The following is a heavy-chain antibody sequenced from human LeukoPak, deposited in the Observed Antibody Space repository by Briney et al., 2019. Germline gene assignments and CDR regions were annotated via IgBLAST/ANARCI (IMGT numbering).Heavy chain of an antibody. Sequence: SETLSLTCTVSGYSISSGYYWGWIRQPPGKGLEWIGSIYHSGSTYYNPSLKSRVTISVDTSKNQFSLKLSSVTAADTAVYYCARVGPGYCSGGSCYGGTVMHYWGQGTLVTVSS. V-gene: IGHV4-38-2*02. D-gene: IGHD2-15*01. CDR1: GYSISSGYY. J-gene: IGHJ4*02. CDR2: IYHSGST. CDR3: ARVGPGYCSGGSCYGGTVMHY.